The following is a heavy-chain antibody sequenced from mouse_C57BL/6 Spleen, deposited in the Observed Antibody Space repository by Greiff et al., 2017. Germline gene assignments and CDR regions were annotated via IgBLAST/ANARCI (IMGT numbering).Heavy chain of an antibody. D-gene: IGHD4-1*01. V-gene: IGHV1-15*01. CDR1: GYTFTDYE. Sequence: QVQLQQSGAELVRPGASVTLSCKASGYTFTDYEMHWVKQTPVHGLEWIGAIDPETGGTAYNQKFKGKAILTADKSSSTAYMELRSLTAEDSAVYYCTITAWCADWGQGTLVTVSA. J-gene: IGHJ3*01. CDR2: IDPETGGT. CDR3: TITAWCAD.